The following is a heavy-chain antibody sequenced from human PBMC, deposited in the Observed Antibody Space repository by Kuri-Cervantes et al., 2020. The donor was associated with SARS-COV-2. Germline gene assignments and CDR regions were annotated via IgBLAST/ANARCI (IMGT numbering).Heavy chain of an antibody. D-gene: IGHD4-23*01. Sequence: ETLSLTCAVSGYSISSGYYWGWIRQPPGKGLEWVSVIYSGGSTYYADSVKGRFTISRDNSKNTLYLQMNSLRAEDTAVYYCAREVRTVGYYYYMDVWGKGTTVTVSS. CDR2: IYSGGST. CDR3: AREVRTVGYYYYMDV. CDR1: GYSISSGYY. V-gene: IGHV3-53*01. J-gene: IGHJ6*03.